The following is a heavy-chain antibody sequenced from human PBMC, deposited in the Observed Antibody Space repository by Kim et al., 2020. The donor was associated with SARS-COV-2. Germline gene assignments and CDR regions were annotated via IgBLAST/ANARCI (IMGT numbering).Heavy chain of an antibody. V-gene: IGHV3-48*03. Sequence: GGSLRLSCAASGFTFSSYEMNWVRQAPGKGLEWVSYISSSGSTIYYADSVKGRFTISRDNAKNSLYLQMNSLRAEDTAVYYCARDSYYYDSSGYWRYYGMDVWGQGTTVTVSS. CDR1: GFTFSSYE. D-gene: IGHD3-22*01. CDR2: ISSSGSTI. CDR3: ARDSYYYDSSGYWRYYGMDV. J-gene: IGHJ6*02.